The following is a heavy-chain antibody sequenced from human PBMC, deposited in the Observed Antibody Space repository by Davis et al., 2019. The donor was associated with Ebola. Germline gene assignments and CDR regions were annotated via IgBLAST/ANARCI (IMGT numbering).Heavy chain of an antibody. CDR2: INHSGST. CDR3: ARVPIVVVTFWYFDL. J-gene: IGHJ2*01. Sequence: PSETLSLTCAVYGGSFSGYYWSWIRQPPGKGLEWIGEINHSGSTNYNPSLKSRVTISVDTSKNQFSLKLSSVTAADTAVYYCARVPIVVVTFWYFDLWGRGTLVTVSS. CDR1: GGSFSGYY. D-gene: IGHD2-21*02. V-gene: IGHV4-34*01.